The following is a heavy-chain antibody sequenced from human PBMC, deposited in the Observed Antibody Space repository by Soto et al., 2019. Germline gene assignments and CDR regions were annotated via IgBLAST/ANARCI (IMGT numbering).Heavy chain of an antibody. Sequence: QVQLVASGGGVVQPGRSLRLSCAASGFTFSSYAMHWVRQAPGKGLEWVAVISYDGSNKYYADSVKGRFTISRDNSKNTLYLQMNSLRAEDTAVYYCARDSGSYYFYYWGQGTLVTVSS. CDR2: ISYDGSNK. J-gene: IGHJ4*02. D-gene: IGHD1-26*01. V-gene: IGHV3-30-3*01. CDR3: ARDSGSYYFYY. CDR1: GFTFSSYA.